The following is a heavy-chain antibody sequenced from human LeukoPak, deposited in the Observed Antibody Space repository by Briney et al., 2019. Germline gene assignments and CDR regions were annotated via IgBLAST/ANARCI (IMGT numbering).Heavy chain of an antibody. CDR1: GGSISSYY. V-gene: IGHV4-59*01. J-gene: IGHJ5*02. Sequence: SETLSLTCTVSGGSISSYYWSWIRQPPGKGLEWIGYIYYSGGTNYNPSLKSRVTISVDTSKNQFSLKLSSVTAADTAVYYCARAYYYDSSGYPNWFDPWGQGTLVTVSS. CDR2: IYYSGGT. CDR3: ARAYYYDSSGYPNWFDP. D-gene: IGHD3-22*01.